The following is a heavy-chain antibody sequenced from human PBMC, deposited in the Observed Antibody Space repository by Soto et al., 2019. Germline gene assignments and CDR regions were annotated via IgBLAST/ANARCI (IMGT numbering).Heavy chain of an antibody. D-gene: IGHD6-19*01. V-gene: IGHV1-69*08. CDR3: AGDRTEIAVAGTWFDP. CDR1: GGTFSSYT. J-gene: IGHJ5*02. Sequence: QVQLVQSGAEVKKPGSSVKVSCKASGGTFSSYTISWVRQAPGQGREWMGRIIPILGIANYAQKFQGRVTITADKSTSTAYMELSSLRSEDTAVYYCAGDRTEIAVAGTWFDPWGQGTLVTVSS. CDR2: IIPILGIA.